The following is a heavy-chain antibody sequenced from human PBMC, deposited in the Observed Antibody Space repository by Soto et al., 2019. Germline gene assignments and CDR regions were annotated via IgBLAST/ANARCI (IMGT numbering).Heavy chain of an antibody. CDR3: VRTSLVVAVATREDF. CDR2: IDSDGSRI. V-gene: IGHV3-74*01. CDR1: GFTFSNYW. J-gene: IGHJ4*02. Sequence: EVQLVESGGGLVQPVESLRLSCAASGFTFSNYWMHWVRQAPGKGRVWVSRIDSDGSRITYADFVKGRFTISRDNAKNTAYLHMNSLTAEDTAVYYCVRTSLVVAVATREDFWGQGTLVTVSS. D-gene: IGHD2-15*01.